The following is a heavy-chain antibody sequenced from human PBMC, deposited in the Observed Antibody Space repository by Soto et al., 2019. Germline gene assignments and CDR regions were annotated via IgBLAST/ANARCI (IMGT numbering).Heavy chain of an antibody. V-gene: IGHV4-59*08. Sequence: SETLSLTCTVSGGSISSYYWSWIRQPPGKGLEWIGYIYYSGSTNYNPSLKSRVTISVDTSKNQFSLKLSSVTAADTAVYYCASLVVTAHNWFDPWGQGTLVTVS. CDR1: GGSISSYY. CDR3: ASLVVTAHNWFDP. J-gene: IGHJ5*02. D-gene: IGHD2-21*02. CDR2: IYYSGST.